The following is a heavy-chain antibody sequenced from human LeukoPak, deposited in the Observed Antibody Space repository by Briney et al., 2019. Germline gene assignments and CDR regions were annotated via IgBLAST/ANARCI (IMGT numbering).Heavy chain of an antibody. D-gene: IGHD6-13*01. V-gene: IGHV3-15*07. CDR1: GFTFSNAW. J-gene: IGHJ4*02. CDR2: IKSKTDGGTT. Sequence: GGSLRLSCAASGFTFSNAWMNWVRQAPGKGLEWVGRIKSKTDGGTTDYAAPVKGRFTISRDDSKNTLYLQMYSLKTEDTAVYYCTTDSPYSSSHDTFDYWGQGPLVTVSS. CDR3: TTDSPYSSSHDTFDY.